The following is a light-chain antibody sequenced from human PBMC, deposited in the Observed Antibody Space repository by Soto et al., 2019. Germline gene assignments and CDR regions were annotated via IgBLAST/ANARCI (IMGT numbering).Light chain of an antibody. CDR2: GAS. CDR3: QQYGSSPYT. V-gene: IGKV3-20*01. Sequence: EIVLTQSPGTLSLSPGERAALSCRASQSVSSSFLAWYQQKPGQAPRLLIYGASSRATGIPDRFSGSGSGTDFTLTIRRLGPEDFAVYYCQQYGSSPYTFGRGTKLEIK. J-gene: IGKJ2*01. CDR1: QSVSSSF.